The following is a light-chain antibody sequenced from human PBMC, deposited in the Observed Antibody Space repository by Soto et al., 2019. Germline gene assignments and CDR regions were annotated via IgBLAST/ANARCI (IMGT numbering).Light chain of an antibody. Sequence: DIQMTQSPSTLSESVGDRVTITCRASQSISSWLAWYQQKPGKAPKLLIYDASSLESGVPSRFSGSGSGTEVSLTISSLQPDDFATYYCQQYNSYSWTFGQGTKVEIK. CDR1: QSISSW. J-gene: IGKJ1*01. CDR3: QQYNSYSWT. CDR2: DAS. V-gene: IGKV1-5*01.